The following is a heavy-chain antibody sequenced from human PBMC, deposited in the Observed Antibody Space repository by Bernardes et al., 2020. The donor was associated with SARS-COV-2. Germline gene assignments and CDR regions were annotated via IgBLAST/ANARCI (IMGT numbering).Heavy chain of an antibody. CDR1: GGSISSSSYY. CDR2: IYYSGST. D-gene: IGHD6-19*01. J-gene: IGHJ6*02. CDR3: AREEGAVAVPLFYGMDV. V-gene: IGHV4-39*02. Sequence: SETLSLTCTVSGGSISSSSYYWGWIRQPPGKGLEWIGSIYYSGSTYYNPSLKSRVTISVDTSKNQFSLKLSSVTAADTAVYYCAREEGAVAVPLFYGMDVWCQGTTVTVSS.